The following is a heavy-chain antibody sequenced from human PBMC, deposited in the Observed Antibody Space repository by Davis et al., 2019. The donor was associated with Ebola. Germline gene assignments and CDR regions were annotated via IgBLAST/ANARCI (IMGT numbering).Heavy chain of an antibody. CDR2: ISISSGFT. Sequence: GESLKISCAASGFSFSDYYMSWIRQAPGKGLEWVSYISISSGFTNYADSVKGRFTISRDNAKNSLYLQMNSLRAEDTAVYYCARGPRKMATTNVDYWGQGTLVTVSS. V-gene: IGHV3-11*06. CDR1: GFSFSDYY. D-gene: IGHD5-24*01. CDR3: ARGPRKMATTNVDY. J-gene: IGHJ4*02.